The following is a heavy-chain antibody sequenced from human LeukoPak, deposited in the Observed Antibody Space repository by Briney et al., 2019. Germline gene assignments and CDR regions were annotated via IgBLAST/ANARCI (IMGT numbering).Heavy chain of an antibody. V-gene: IGHV4-34*01. CDR1: GGSFSGYY. CDR2: INHSGST. Sequence: SETLSLTCAVYGGSFSGYYWSWIRQPPGKGLEWIGEINHSGSTNYNPSLKSRVTISVDTSKNQFSLKLSSVIAADTAVYYCARCKDDSSGSSDEAFDIWGQGTMVTVSS. CDR3: ARCKDDSSGSSDEAFDI. D-gene: IGHD3-22*01. J-gene: IGHJ3*02.